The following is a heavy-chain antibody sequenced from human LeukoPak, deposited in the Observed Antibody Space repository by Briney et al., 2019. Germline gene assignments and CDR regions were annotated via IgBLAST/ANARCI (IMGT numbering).Heavy chain of an antibody. Sequence: GGSLRLSCAASGFTFSNAWMSWVRQAPEKGLEWVGRIRSKTDGGTTDYAAPVKGRFTISRDDSKNTLYLQMNSLKTEDTAVYYCTTSYYYGSGSYYNGWGQGTLVTVSS. J-gene: IGHJ4*02. D-gene: IGHD3-10*01. CDR2: IRSKTDGGTT. V-gene: IGHV3-15*01. CDR1: GFTFSNAW. CDR3: TTSYYYGSGSYYNG.